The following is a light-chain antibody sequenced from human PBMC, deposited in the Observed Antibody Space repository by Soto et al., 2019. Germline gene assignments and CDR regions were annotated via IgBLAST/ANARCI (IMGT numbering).Light chain of an antibody. CDR1: QSITSW. CDR3: QQYNGYPYT. V-gene: IGKV1-5*01. Sequence: DIQMTQSPSTLSASVGDRVTITCRASQSITSWLAWFQQKPGQAPKLLIYDVSTLERGVPSRFSGSGSGTEFTLTISSLQTGDFATYYCQQYNGYPYTFGQGTKLEIK. CDR2: DVS. J-gene: IGKJ2*01.